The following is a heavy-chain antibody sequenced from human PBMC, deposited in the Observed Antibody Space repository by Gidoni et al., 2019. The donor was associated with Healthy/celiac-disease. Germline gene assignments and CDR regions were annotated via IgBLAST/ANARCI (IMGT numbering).Heavy chain of an antibody. D-gene: IGHD4-17*01. J-gene: IGHJ6*02. CDR3: TGPNTVTHYYYYYGMDV. CDR1: GFTFSNAW. CDR2: IKSKTDGGTT. V-gene: IGHV3-15*01. Sequence: EVQLVESGGGLVKPGGSLRLSCAASGFTFSNAWMSWVRQAPGKGLEWVGRIKSKTDGGTTDYAAPVKGRFTISRDESKNTLYLQMNSLKTEDTAVYYCTGPNTVTHYYYYYGMDVWGQGTTVTVSS.